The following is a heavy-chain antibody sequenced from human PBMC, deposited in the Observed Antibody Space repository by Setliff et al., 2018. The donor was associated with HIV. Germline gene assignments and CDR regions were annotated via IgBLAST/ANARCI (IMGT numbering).Heavy chain of an antibody. Sequence: PSETLSLTCTVSGGSISSYYWSWIRQPPGKGLEWIGYIYTSGSTNYNPSLKSRVTISVDTSRNQFSLKLTSVTAEDTAVYYCARDRHYSGLGSYGPWGPGILVTVSS. CDR1: GGSISSYY. D-gene: IGHD3-10*01. CDR2: IYTSGST. CDR3: ARDRHYSGLGSYGP. V-gene: IGHV4-4*09. J-gene: IGHJ5*02.